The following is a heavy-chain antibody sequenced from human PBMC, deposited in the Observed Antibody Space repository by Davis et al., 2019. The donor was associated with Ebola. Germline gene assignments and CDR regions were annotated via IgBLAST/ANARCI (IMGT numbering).Heavy chain of an antibody. CDR3: ARQSSSSWGDY. Sequence: SETLSLTCAVYGGSFSGYYWSWIRQPPGKGLEWIGEINHSGSTNYNPSLKSRVTISVDTSKNQFSLKLSSVTAADTAVYYCARQSSSSWGDYWGQGTLVTVSS. CDR1: GGSFSGYY. V-gene: IGHV4-34*01. D-gene: IGHD6-6*01. CDR2: INHSGST. J-gene: IGHJ4*02.